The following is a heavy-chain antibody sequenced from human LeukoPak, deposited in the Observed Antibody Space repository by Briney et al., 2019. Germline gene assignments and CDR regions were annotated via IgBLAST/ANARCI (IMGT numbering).Heavy chain of an antibody. Sequence: GGSLRPSCAASGFTFSSYWMHWVRQAPGKGLVWVSRISGAGSTTAYADSVKGRFTISRDNAKNTLYLQMNSLRAEDTAVYYCARGGSGMDVWGQGTTVTVSS. CDR1: GFTFSSYW. CDR3: ARGGSGMDV. D-gene: IGHD3-16*01. CDR2: ISGAGSTT. J-gene: IGHJ6*02. V-gene: IGHV3-74*01.